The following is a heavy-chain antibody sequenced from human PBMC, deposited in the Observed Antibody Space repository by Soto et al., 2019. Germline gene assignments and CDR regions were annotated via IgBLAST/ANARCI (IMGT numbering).Heavy chain of an antibody. J-gene: IGHJ2*01. CDR3: ARDIGRHWYFDL. CDR2: IGPFGRTI. Sequence: EVQLVESGGGLVKRGGSLRLSCAASRFTFSSYSMDWVRQAPGKGLEWVSYIGPFGRTIYYADSVKGRFTISRDNAKNSLYLQMNSLRDEDTAVYYCARDIGRHWYFDLWGRGTLVTVSS. CDR1: RFTFSSYS. D-gene: IGHD2-15*01. V-gene: IGHV3-48*02.